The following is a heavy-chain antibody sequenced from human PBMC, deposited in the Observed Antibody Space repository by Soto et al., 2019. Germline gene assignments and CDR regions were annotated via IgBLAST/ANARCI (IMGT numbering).Heavy chain of an antibody. CDR1: GFTFSSYG. Sequence: QVQLVESGGGVVQPGRSLRLSCAASGFTFSSYGMHWVRQAPGKGLEWVAVISYDGSNKYYADSVKGRFTISRDNSKNTLYLQMNSLRAEDTAVYYCAKEYSSSWYSNYGMDVWGQGTTVTVSS. V-gene: IGHV3-30*18. J-gene: IGHJ6*02. D-gene: IGHD6-13*01. CDR3: AKEYSSSWYSNYGMDV. CDR2: ISYDGSNK.